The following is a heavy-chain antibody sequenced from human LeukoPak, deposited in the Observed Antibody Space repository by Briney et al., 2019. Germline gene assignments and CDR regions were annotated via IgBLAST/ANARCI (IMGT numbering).Heavy chain of an antibody. D-gene: IGHD3-10*01. CDR2: ISYSGGTT. V-gene: IGHV3-23*01. CDR1: GFTFSNAW. J-gene: IGHJ4*02. Sequence: PGGSLRLSCAASGFTFSNAWMSWVRQAPGKGLEWVSTISYSGGTTYHTDSVKGRFTISRDISKNTVYLQMNSLKAEDTAVYYCAKDGVVRGLGPYYFDSWGQGSLVTVSS. CDR3: AKDGVVRGLGPYYFDS.